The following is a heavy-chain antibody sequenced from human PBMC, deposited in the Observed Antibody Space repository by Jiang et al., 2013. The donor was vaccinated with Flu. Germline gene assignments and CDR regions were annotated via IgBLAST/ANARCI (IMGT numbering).Heavy chain of an antibody. J-gene: IGHJ3*02. Sequence: SLTCTVSGGSISSHYWSWIRQPPGKRLEWTGYIYNSGSTNYNPSLKSRVSISIDTSKNQFSLKLSSVTAADTAVYYCARGYNWQDAFDIWGQGTMVTVSS. CDR3: ARGYNWQDAFDI. V-gene: IGHV4-59*11. CDR1: GGSISSHY. CDR2: IYNSGST. D-gene: IGHD1-20*01.